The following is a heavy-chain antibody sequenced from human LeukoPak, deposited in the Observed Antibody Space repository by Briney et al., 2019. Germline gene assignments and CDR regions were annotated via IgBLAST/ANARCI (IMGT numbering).Heavy chain of an antibody. CDR2: ISSSGSTI. CDR3: ARNPAKLYDSSGYYYYYYYMDV. CDR1: GFTFSDYY. V-gene: IGHV3-11*04. J-gene: IGHJ6*03. Sequence: PGGYLRLSCAASGFTFSDYYMSWIRQAPGKGLEWVSYISSSGSTIYYADSVKGRFTISRDNAKNSLYLQMNSLRAEDTAVYYCARNPAKLYDSSGYYYYYYYMDVWGKGTTVTVSS. D-gene: IGHD3-22*01.